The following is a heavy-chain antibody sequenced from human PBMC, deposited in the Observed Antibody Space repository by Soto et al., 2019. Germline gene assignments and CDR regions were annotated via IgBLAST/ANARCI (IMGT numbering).Heavy chain of an antibody. CDR1: SSSYY. D-gene: IGHD6-13*01. CDR3: AREGVYYYGMDV. J-gene: IGHJ6*02. Sequence: SSSYYWGWIRQPPGKGLEWIGSIYYSGSTYYNPSLKSRVTISVDTSKNQFSLKLSSVTAADTAVYYCAREGVYYYGMDVWGQGTTVTVSS. V-gene: IGHV4-39*07. CDR2: IYYSGST.